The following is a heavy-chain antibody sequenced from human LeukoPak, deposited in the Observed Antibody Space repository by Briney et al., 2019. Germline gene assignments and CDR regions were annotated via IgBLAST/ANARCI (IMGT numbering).Heavy chain of an antibody. Sequence: ASVTVSCKASGYTVTSYHMHWVRQAPGQGLEYEWMGKINPSGGSTVYAQKFQGRVIMTRDTSTSTVYMELTSLTSADTAVYYCARGASSIAVMTATQENFFDYWGQGTLVTVSS. J-gene: IGHJ4*02. V-gene: IGHV1-46*01. CDR2: INPSGGST. CDR3: ARGASSIAVMTATQENFFDY. D-gene: IGHD2-21*02. CDR1: GYTVTSYH.